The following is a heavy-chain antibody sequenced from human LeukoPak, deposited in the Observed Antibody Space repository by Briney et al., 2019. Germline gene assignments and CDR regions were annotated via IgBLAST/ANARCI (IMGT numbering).Heavy chain of an antibody. CDR1: GGSISSGTYY. J-gene: IGHJ4*02. CDR2: SFTSGST. Sequence: ASETLSLTCTVSGGSISSGTYYWSWIRQPAGRGLEWIGRSFTSGSTNYIPSLKSRVTISVDTSKNQFSLKLNSVTAADTAVYFCARGGRYYDSGTYYGPMPEDYWGQGTLVTVSA. V-gene: IGHV4-61*02. D-gene: IGHD3-22*01. CDR3: ARGGRYYDSGTYYGPMPEDY.